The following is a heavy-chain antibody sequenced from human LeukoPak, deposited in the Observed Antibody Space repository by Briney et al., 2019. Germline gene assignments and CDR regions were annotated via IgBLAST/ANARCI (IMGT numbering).Heavy chain of an antibody. CDR2: ISWNSGSR. V-gene: IGHV3-9*01. CDR1: GFTFDDYA. CDR3: ARRVATLDYYYYMDV. Sequence: GGSLRLSCVASGFTFDDYAMHWVRQAPGKGLEWVSGISWNSGSRGYADSVKGRFTISRDNSKNSLYLQMNRLRAEDTALYYCARRVATLDYYYYMDVWGKGTTVTVSS. D-gene: IGHD5-12*01. J-gene: IGHJ6*03.